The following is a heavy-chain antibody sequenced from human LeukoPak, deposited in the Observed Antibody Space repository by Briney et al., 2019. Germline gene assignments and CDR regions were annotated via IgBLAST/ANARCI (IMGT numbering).Heavy chain of an antibody. CDR1: GFTFSSYW. J-gene: IGHJ3*02. D-gene: IGHD2-21*02. V-gene: IGHV3-74*01. CDR3: ARAFRYCGGDCYYGTSAFDI. CDR2: INSDGSST. Sequence: AGGSLRLSCAASGFTFSSYWMHWVRQAPGKGLVWVSRINSDGSSTSYADSVKGRFTISRDNAKNTLYLQMNSLRAEDTAVYYCARAFRYCGGDCYYGTSAFDIWGQGTMVTVSS.